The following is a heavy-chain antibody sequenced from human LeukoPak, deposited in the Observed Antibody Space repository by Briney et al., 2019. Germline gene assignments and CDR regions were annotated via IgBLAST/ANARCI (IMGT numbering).Heavy chain of an antibody. D-gene: IGHD1-26*01. J-gene: IGHJ6*03. CDR1: GFTFSSYA. CDR2: INWNGGST. Sequence: GGSLRLSCAASGFTFSSYAMTWVRQAPGKGLEWVSGINWNGGSTGYADSVKGRFTISRDNSKNTLYLQMNSLRAEDTAVYYCAKEGGYSGSYWGYYYYYMDVWGKGTTVTISS. CDR3: AKEGGYSGSYWGYYYYYMDV. V-gene: IGHV3-23*01.